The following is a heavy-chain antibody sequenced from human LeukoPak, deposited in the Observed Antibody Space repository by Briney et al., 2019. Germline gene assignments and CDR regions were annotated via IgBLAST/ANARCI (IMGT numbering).Heavy chain of an antibody. J-gene: IGHJ5*02. CDR2: INPNSGGT. V-gene: IGHV1-2*02. Sequence: ASVKVSCKASGYTFTGYYMHWVRQAPGQGLEWMGWINPNSGGTNYAQKFQGRVTMTRDTSISTAYMELSRLRSDDTAVYCCARGSYSSSWYKFDPWGQGTLVTVSS. CDR1: GYTFTGYY. D-gene: IGHD6-13*01. CDR3: ARGSYSSSWYKFDP.